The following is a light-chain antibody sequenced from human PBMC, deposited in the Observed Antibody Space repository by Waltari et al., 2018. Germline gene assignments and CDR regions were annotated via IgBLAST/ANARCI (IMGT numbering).Light chain of an antibody. J-gene: IGLJ2*01. CDR1: SSNIGAGYD. CDR2: GDS. V-gene: IGLV1-40*01. Sequence: QSVLTQPPSVSGAPGQRITISCTGSSSNIGAGYDVHWYQQFPGTAPKPLIFGDSNRPSGVPDRFSGSKSGTSASLAITGLQAEDEADYYCQSFDSSLIADVIFGGGTKLTVL. CDR3: QSFDSSLIADVI.